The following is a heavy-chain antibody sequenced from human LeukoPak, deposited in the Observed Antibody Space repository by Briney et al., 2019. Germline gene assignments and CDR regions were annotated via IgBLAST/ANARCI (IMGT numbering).Heavy chain of an antibody. CDR1: GGSISSSSYY. CDR2: IYHSGST. J-gene: IGHJ4*02. V-gene: IGHV4-39*07. D-gene: IGHD3-16*02. Sequence: SETLSLTCTVSGGSISSSSYYWGWIRQPPGKGLEWIGSIYHSGSTYYNPSLKSRVTISVDTSKNQFSLKLSSVTAADTAVYYCARSQYYDYVWGSYRYFPPTYPFDYWGQGTLVTVSS. CDR3: ARSQYYDYVWGSYRYFPPTYPFDY.